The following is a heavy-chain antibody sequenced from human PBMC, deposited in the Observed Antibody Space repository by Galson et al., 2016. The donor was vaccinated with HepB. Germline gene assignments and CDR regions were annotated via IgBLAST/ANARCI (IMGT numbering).Heavy chain of an antibody. D-gene: IGHD4-23*01. Sequence: SLRLSCAASGFTVSSSYMSWVRQAPGEGLEWVSVIYSGGSTYYADSVKGRFTISRDNSKNTLYPQMNSLKAEDTAVYYCARDLWRGGRIDYWGQGTLVTVSS. CDR1: GFTVSSSY. J-gene: IGHJ4*02. CDR2: IYSGGST. CDR3: ARDLWRGGRIDY. V-gene: IGHV3-53*01.